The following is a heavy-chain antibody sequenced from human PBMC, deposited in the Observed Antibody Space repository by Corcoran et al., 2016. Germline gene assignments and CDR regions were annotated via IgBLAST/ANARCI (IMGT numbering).Heavy chain of an antibody. CDR1: GYTFTSYY. CDR3: GRDDEAGEKGFDP. J-gene: IGHJ5*02. V-gene: IGHV1-46*01. Sequence: QVQLVQSGAEVKKPGASVKVSCKASGYTFTSYYMHWVRQAPGQGLEWMGIINPSGGSTSYAQKFQGRVTMTRDTSTSTVYMELSSLRSEDTAEYYCGRDDEAGEKGFDPWGQGTLVTVSS. D-gene: IGHD3-16*01. CDR2: INPSGGST.